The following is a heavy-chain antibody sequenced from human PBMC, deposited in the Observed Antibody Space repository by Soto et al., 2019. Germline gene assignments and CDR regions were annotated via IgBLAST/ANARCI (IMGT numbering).Heavy chain of an antibody. J-gene: IGHJ4*02. V-gene: IGHV1-69*01. D-gene: IGHD6-19*01. CDR1: GGTFSSDA. CDR2: LIPILGTT. CDR3: ARCSGYVSGWYHDY. Sequence: QVQMVQSGAEVRKPGSSVKVSCQASGGTFSSDAVSWVRQAPGQGLEWMGGLIPILGTTHYAQKFQGRVTITADESTNTAYRELSSLRSDDTAVYYCARCSGYVSGWYHDYWGQGTRVTVSS.